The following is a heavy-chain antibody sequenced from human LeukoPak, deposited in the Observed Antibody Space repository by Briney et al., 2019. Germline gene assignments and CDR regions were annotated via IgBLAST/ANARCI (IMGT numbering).Heavy chain of an antibody. CDR3: TRGLVSSEYPPTFVPDY. J-gene: IGHJ4*02. Sequence: GGSLSLSCAASGFTFRNYAMNWVRQAPGKGLEWVSSISITGYYINDADSVKGRFTISRDNSKNSLSLQMNSLRDEDTAVYYCTRGLVSSEYPPTFVPDYWGQGTLVTVSS. V-gene: IGHV3-21*01. D-gene: IGHD2/OR15-2a*01. CDR1: GFTFRNYA. CDR2: ISITGYYI.